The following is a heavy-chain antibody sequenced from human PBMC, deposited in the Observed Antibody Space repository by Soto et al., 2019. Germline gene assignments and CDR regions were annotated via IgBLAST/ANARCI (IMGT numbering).Heavy chain of an antibody. CDR2: IYYSGST. Sequence: SETLSLTCTVSGGSVSSGSYYWSWIRQPPGKGLEWIGYIYYSGSTNYNPSLKSRVTISVDTSKNQFSLKLSSVTAADMAVYYCARASNEYFDWSYYFDYWGQGTLVTVSS. CDR1: GGSVSSGSYY. V-gene: IGHV4-61*01. J-gene: IGHJ4*02. D-gene: IGHD3-9*01. CDR3: ARASNEYFDWSYYFDY.